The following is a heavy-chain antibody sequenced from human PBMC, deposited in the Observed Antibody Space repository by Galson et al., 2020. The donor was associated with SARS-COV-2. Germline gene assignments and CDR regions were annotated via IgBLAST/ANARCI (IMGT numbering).Heavy chain of an antibody. CDR1: GFTFSSYS. CDR3: ARVSGAWYYYDSSGYADY. J-gene: IGHJ4*02. Sequence: GESLKISCAASGFTFSSYSMNWVRQAPGKGLEWVSSISSSSSYMYYADSVKGRFTISRDNAKNSLYLQMNSLRAEDTAVYYCARVSGAWYYYDSSGYADYWGQGTLGTVSS. D-gene: IGHD3-22*01. CDR2: ISSSSSYM. V-gene: IGHV3-21*01.